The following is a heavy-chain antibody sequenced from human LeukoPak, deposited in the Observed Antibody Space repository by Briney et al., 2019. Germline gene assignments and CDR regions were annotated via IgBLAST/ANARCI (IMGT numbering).Heavy chain of an antibody. D-gene: IGHD3-10*01. CDR3: ARSGYYGSGSYYNVDYYGMDV. V-gene: IGHV4-59*08. J-gene: IGHJ6*02. Sequence: PSETLSLTCTVSGGSISSYYWSWIRQPPGKGLEWIGYIYYSESTNYNPSLKSRVTISVDTSKNQFSLKLSSVTAADTAVYYCARSGYYGSGSYYNVDYYGMDVWGQGTTVTVSS. CDR1: GGSISSYY. CDR2: IYYSEST.